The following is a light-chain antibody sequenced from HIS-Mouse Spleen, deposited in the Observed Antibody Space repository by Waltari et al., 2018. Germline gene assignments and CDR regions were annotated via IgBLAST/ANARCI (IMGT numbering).Light chain of an antibody. CDR2: EGS. V-gene: IGLV2-23*01. J-gene: IGLJ3*02. CDR3: CSYAGSSTWV. CDR1: SSDVGSYNL. Sequence: QSALTQPASVSGSPGQSIPISCTGTSSDVGSYNLVSWYPQHPVTAPKLMIYEGSKRPSGVSNRFSGSKSGNTASLTISGLQAEDEADYYCCSYAGSSTWVFGGGTKLTVL.